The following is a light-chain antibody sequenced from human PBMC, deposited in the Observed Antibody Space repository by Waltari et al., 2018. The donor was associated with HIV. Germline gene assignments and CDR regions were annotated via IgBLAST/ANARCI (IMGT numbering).Light chain of an antibody. V-gene: IGKV4-1*01. CDR1: QSILYNSNNKNY. J-gene: IGKJ1*01. CDR3: QQYYTTPSA. Sequence: DIVVTQSPDSLAVSLGVRATINCKSSQSILYNSNNKNYLAWYQQKPGQPPKLLIYWAATQESGVPGRFSSRVSETDFTLTIGSLMPEEGAVEYCQQYYTTPSAFGQGTKVEIK. CDR2: WAA.